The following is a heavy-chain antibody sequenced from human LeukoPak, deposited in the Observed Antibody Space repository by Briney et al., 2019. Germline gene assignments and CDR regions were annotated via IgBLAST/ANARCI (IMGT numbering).Heavy chain of an antibody. CDR3: AGLARDTTTYNDF. V-gene: IGHV4-31*03. CDR1: GGSISSGGYY. D-gene: IGHD2/OR15-2a*01. J-gene: IGHJ4*03. CDR2: IYYSGGT. Sequence: PSETLSLTCTVSGGSISSGGYYWSWIRQHPGKGLEWIGYIYYSGGTYYNPSLKSRVAFSVDPSKNQFSLKVNSVTAADTAVYYCAGLARDTTTYNDFWGHGALVTVSS.